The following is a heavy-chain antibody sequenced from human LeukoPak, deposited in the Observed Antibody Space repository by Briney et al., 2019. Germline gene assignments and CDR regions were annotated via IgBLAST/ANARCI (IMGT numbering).Heavy chain of an antibody. CDR2: IDPYSGGT. V-gene: IGHV1-2*02. Sequence: ASVKVSCKASGYTFIGYYMHWMRQAPGQGLEWMGWIDPYSGGTHFAQRFQGRVSMTLDTSISTAYMELTRLTSDDTAVYYCARDGVAGSSDAFDIWGQGTMVTVSA. CDR3: ARDGVAGSSDAFDI. CDR1: GYTFIGYY. D-gene: IGHD6-19*01. J-gene: IGHJ3*02.